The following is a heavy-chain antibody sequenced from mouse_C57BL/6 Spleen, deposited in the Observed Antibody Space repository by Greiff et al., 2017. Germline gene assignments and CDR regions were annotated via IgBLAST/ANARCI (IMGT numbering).Heavy chain of an antibody. D-gene: IGHD4-1*01. CDR2: IYPGSGST. J-gene: IGHJ2*01. V-gene: IGHV1-55*01. CDR1: GYTFTSYW. CDR3: ASADWAYYFDY. Sequence: QVHVKQPGAELVKPGASVKMSCKASGYTFTSYWITWVKQRPGQGLEWIGDIYPGSGSTNYNEKFKSKATLTVDTSSSNAYMQRSSLTSEDSAVYYCASADWAYYFDYWGQGTTLTVSS.